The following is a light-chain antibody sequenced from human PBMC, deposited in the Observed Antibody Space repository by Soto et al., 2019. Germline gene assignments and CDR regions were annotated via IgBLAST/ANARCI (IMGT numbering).Light chain of an antibody. J-gene: IGLJ3*02. CDR3: QSFDSSLSSWV. CDR1: TSNIGAPYD. Sequence: QSVLTQPPSVSGAPGQRVTISCTGSTSNIGAPYDVHWYQQLPGTAPKLLIYGNNNRPSGVPDRFSGSKSATSASLAITGLQAEDEAHYYCQSFDSSLSSWVFGGGTKLTVL. V-gene: IGLV1-40*01. CDR2: GNN.